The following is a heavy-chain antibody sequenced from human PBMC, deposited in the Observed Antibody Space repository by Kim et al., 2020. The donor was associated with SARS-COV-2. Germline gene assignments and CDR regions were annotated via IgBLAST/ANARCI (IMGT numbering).Heavy chain of an antibody. Sequence: YAQKLQGRVTMTTDTSTSTAYMELRSLRSDDTAVYYCARIIVATIGAFDIWGQGTMVTVSS. D-gene: IGHD5-12*01. V-gene: IGHV1-18*01. CDR3: ARIIVATIGAFDI. J-gene: IGHJ3*02.